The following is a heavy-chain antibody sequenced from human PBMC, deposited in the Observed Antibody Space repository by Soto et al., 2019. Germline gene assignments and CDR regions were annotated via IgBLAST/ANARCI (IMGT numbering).Heavy chain of an antibody. Sequence: DVQLLESGGGLVQPGGSLRLSCAASGFTFNNYAMGWVRQAPGKGLEWVSSISTSIDATYYADSVKGRFTISRDDSKNTLYLQMNSLRAEDTAVYYCAKDRTVAARNFDYWGQGTLVTVSS. J-gene: IGHJ4*02. CDR3: AKDRTVAARNFDY. CDR2: ISTSIDAT. D-gene: IGHD6-6*01. CDR1: GFTFNNYA. V-gene: IGHV3-23*01.